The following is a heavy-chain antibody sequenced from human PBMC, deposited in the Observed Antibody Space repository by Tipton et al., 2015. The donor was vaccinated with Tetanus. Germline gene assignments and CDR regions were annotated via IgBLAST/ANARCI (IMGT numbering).Heavy chain of an antibody. CDR2: IHPGDSDV. D-gene: IGHD1/OR15-1a*01. CDR1: GYSFPHYY. Sequence: QLVQSGAEVKKPGESLKISCQASGYSFPHYYIAWVRHMPGKGLEWMGTIHPGDSDVQYRPSFRGQVAISADKSSNTACLQRNSLKASDTANYYCAGGRTNANLFFWFESWGQGTQVTVSS. J-gene: IGHJ5*01. CDR3: AGGRTNANLFFWFES. V-gene: IGHV5-51*01.